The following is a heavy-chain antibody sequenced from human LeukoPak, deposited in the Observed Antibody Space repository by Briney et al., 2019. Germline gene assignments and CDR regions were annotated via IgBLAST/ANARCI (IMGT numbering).Heavy chain of an antibody. J-gene: IGHJ3*02. CDR1: GFIFSTYS. CDR2: IGRDATTK. Sequence: GGSLRLSCAASGFIFSTYSMNWVRQAPGKGLEWVAFIGRDATTKYYGDSVKGRITISGDNSYNTAYLQMNSLRAEDTAIYYCAKDGEWTFDIWGQGTLVTVSS. CDR3: AKDGEWTFDI. D-gene: IGHD3-3*01. V-gene: IGHV3-30*02.